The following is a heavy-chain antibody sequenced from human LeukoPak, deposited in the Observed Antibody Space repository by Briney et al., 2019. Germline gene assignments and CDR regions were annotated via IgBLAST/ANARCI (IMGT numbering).Heavy chain of an antibody. D-gene: IGHD3-10*01. CDR2: VYHTGST. CDR3: ARHFYGSGTYYHFDY. CDR1: GASISSYF. V-gene: IGHV4-59*01. J-gene: IGHJ4*02. Sequence: PSETLSLTCAVSGASISSYFWSWVRQPPGKGLEWIGYVYHTGSTNYNPSLKSRVTVSLDTSENQFSLKMNAVTAADTAVYYCARHFYGSGTYYHFDYWGQGTLVTVSS.